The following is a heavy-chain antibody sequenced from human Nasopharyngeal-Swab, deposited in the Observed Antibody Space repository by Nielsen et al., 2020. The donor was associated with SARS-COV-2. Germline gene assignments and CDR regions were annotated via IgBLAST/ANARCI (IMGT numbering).Heavy chain of an antibody. V-gene: IGHV3-33*01. D-gene: IGHD3-10*01. Sequence: GGSLRLSCAASGFSFSTYGMHWVRQSPVKGLEWLTNIWYDGSTKYYADSEKGRFTVSRDNSKNTLFLEMDGLRAEDTAVYYCARGSSVNAFDVWGRGTEVTVSS. CDR2: IWYDGSTK. CDR1: GFSFSTYG. CDR3: ARGSSVNAFDV. J-gene: IGHJ3*01.